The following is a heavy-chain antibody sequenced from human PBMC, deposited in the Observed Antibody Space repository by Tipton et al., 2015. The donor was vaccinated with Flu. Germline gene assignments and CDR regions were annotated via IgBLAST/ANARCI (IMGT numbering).Heavy chain of an antibody. Sequence: GLVKPSETLSLTCAVYGGSFSGYYWSWIRQPPGKGLEWIGEINHSGSTNYNPSLKSRVTISVDTSKNQFSLKLSSVTAADTAVYYCARARIAARPLSYYYYYYGMDVWGQGTTVTVSS. CDR3: ARARIAARPLSYYYYYYGMDV. V-gene: IGHV4-34*01. CDR2: INHSGST. D-gene: IGHD6-6*01. J-gene: IGHJ6*02. CDR1: GGSFSGYY.